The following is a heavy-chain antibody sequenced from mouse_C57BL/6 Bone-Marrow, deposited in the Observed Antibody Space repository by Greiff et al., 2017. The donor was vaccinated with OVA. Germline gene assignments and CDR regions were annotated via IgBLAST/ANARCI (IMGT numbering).Heavy chain of an antibody. V-gene: IGHV2-2*01. CDR1: GFSFTSYG. Sequence: QVQLKESGPGLVQPSQSLSITCTVSGFSFTSYGVHWVRQSPGKGLEWLGVIWRGGSTDYYAAFISRLSIIKDNSKSQVFFKMNSLPADDTAIYYCARERESYYYYFDYWGQGTTLTVSS. D-gene: IGHD1-1*01. CDR3: ARERESYYYYFDY. CDR2: IWRGGST. J-gene: IGHJ2*01.